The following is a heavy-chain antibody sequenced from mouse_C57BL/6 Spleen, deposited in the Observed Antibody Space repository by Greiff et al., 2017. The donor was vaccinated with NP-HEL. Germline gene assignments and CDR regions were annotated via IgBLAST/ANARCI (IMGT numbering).Heavy chain of an antibody. V-gene: IGHV1-26*01. D-gene: IGHD1-1*01. CDR3: ATVTTVVATEGFAY. Sequence: VQLQQSGPELLKPGASVKISCKASGYTFTDYYMNWVKQSHGKSLEWIGDINPNNGGTSYNQKFKGKATLTVDKSSSTAYMELRSLTSEDSAVYYCATVTTVVATEGFAYWGQGTLVTVSA. CDR1: GYTFTDYY. CDR2: INPNNGGT. J-gene: IGHJ3*01.